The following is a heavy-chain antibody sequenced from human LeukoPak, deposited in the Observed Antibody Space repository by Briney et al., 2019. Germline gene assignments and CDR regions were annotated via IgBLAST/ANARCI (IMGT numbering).Heavy chain of an antibody. Sequence: RASETLSLTCAVSGGSISSSNWWSWVRQPPGKGLEWIGEINHSGSTNYNPSLKSRVTISVDTSKNQFSLKLSSVTAADTAVYYCARGTVRSSSWRRGNDYWGQGTLVTVSS. V-gene: IGHV4-4*02. D-gene: IGHD6-13*01. CDR2: INHSGST. CDR1: GGSISSSNW. CDR3: ARGTVRSSSWRRGNDY. J-gene: IGHJ4*02.